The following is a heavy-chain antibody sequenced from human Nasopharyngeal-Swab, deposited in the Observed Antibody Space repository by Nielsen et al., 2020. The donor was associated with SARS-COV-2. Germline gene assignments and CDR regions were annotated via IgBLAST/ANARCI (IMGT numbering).Heavy chain of an antibody. CDR2: IYYSGST. Sequence: SETLSLTCTVSGGPISSGDYYWSWIRQPPGKGLEWIGYIYYSGSTYYNPSLKSRVTISVDTSKNQFSLRLNSVTAADTAVYFCARGDGRTVWRSYSFDSWGQGTLVTVSS. D-gene: IGHD1-26*01. V-gene: IGHV4-30-4*01. CDR1: GGPISSGDYY. CDR3: ARGDGRTVWRSYSFDS. J-gene: IGHJ4*02.